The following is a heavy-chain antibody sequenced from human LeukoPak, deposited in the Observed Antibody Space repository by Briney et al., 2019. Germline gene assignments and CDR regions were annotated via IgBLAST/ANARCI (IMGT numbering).Heavy chain of an antibody. D-gene: IGHD3-10*01. CDR1: GFTFSTYA. Sequence: GGSLRLSCAASGFTFSTYAMNWVRQAPGKGLEWVSTITGSGGNTYYADSVKGRFTIPRDNSKNTLYLQMNSLRVEDTAVYYCAKILGSGSYYYFDYWGQGTLVTVSS. CDR2: ITGSGGNT. J-gene: IGHJ4*02. CDR3: AKILGSGSYYYFDY. V-gene: IGHV3-23*01.